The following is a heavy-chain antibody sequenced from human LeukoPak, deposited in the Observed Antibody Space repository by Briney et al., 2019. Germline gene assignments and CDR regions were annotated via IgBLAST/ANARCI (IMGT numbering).Heavy chain of an antibody. CDR3: ARPGDDYGDYGRFDY. D-gene: IGHD4-17*01. J-gene: IGHJ4*02. CDR2: INPSGGST. Sequence: ASVKVSCKASGYTFTSCYMHWVRQAPGQGLEWMGIINPSGGSTSYAQKFQGRVTMTRDTSTSTVYMELSSLRSEDTAVYYCARPGDDYGDYGRFDYWGQGTLVTVSS. CDR1: GYTFTSCY. V-gene: IGHV1-46*01.